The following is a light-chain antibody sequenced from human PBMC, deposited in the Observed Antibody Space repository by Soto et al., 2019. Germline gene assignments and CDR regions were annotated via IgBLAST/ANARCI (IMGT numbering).Light chain of an antibody. Sequence: QSALTQPPSASGSPGQSVTISCTGTSSDVGAYDFVSWYQHHPGKAPKLMIYEVSNRPSGVSNRFSGSKSGNTASLTISGLQAEDEADYYCSSYTSSSTLGFGGGTKLTVL. J-gene: IGLJ3*02. CDR3: SSYTSSSTLG. CDR1: SSDVGAYDF. CDR2: EVS. V-gene: IGLV2-14*01.